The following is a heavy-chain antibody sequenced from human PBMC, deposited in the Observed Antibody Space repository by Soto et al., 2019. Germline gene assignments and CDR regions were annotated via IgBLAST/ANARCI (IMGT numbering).Heavy chain of an antibody. CDR1: GGSISSYY. CDR2: IYYSGST. D-gene: IGHD3-16*01. CDR3: ARHIVPLYVGYYYDMDV. J-gene: IGHJ6*02. V-gene: IGHV4-59*01. Sequence: SETLSLTCTVSGGSISSYYWSWIRQPPGKGLEWIGYIYYSGSTNYNPSLKSRVTISVDTSKNQFSLKLSSVTAADTAVYYCARHIVPLYVGYYYDMDVWGQGSTVTVSS.